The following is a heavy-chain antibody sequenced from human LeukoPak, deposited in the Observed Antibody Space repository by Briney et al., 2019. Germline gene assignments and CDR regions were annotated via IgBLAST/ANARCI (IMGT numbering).Heavy chain of an antibody. CDR2: INPNTGGT. V-gene: IGHV1-2*02. D-gene: IGHD1-26*01. Sequence: GASVKVSCKASGDTFTGDYIHWVRQAPGQGLEWMGWINPNTGGTHYAQKFQGRVTMTTDTSISTAYLELSRLSPDDTAVYYCARDLRGNSMFFDYWGQGTLVTVSS. CDR1: GDTFTGDY. CDR3: ARDLRGNSMFFDY. J-gene: IGHJ4*02.